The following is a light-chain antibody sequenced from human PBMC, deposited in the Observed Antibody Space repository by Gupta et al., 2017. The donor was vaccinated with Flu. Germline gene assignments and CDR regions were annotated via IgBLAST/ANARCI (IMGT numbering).Light chain of an antibody. Sequence: QSALTQPASVSGSPGQSITTSCTGTSSNYVVSWYQQHPDKAPKLLIFEGTKRPSGISNRFSGSKSGTTASLTISGLQADDEDDYYCCSYVGRLWVFGGGTKVTVL. CDR1: SSNYV. V-gene: IGLV2-23*01. J-gene: IGLJ3*02. CDR2: EGT. CDR3: CSYVGRLWV.